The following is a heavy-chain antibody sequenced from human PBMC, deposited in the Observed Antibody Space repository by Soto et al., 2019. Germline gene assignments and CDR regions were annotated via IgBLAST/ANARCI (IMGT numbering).Heavy chain of an antibody. V-gene: IGHV3-30-3*01. J-gene: IGHJ3*02. CDR3: ARLQMATIRVDAFDI. D-gene: IGHD5-12*01. CDR2: ISYDGSNK. CDR1: GFTFSSYA. Sequence: QVQLVESGGGVVQPGRSLRLSCAASGFTFSSYAMHWVRQAPGKGLEWVAVISYDGSNKYYADSVKGRFTISRDNSKNTLYLQMNSLRAEDTAVYYCARLQMATIRVDAFDIWGQGTMVTVSS.